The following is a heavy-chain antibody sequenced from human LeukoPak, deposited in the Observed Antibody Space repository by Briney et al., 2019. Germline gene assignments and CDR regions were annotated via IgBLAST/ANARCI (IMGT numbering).Heavy chain of an antibody. CDR3: ARSSGSTYYYGMDV. J-gene: IGHJ6*02. CDR2: IYYSGST. V-gene: IGHV4-59*01. Sequence: SETLSLTCTVSGGSISSYYWSWIRQPPGKGLEWIGYIYYSGSTNYNPSLKSRVTISVDTSKNQFSLKLSSVAAADTAVYYCARSSGSTYYYGMDVWGQGTTVTVSS. CDR1: GGSISSYY. D-gene: IGHD2-2*01.